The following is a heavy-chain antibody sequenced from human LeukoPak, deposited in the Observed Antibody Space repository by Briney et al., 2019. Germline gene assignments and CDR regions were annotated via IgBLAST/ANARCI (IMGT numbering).Heavy chain of an antibody. D-gene: IGHD6-13*01. V-gene: IGHV3-9*01. CDR3: AKGYSSSWYYFDY. CDR1: GFTFDDYA. Sequence: GGSLRLSCVASGFTFDDYAMHWVRQAPGKGLEWVSGISWDSGSIGYADSVKGRFTISRDNAKNSLYLQMNSLRAEDTALYYCAKGYSSSWYYFDYWGQGTLVTVSS. J-gene: IGHJ4*02. CDR2: ISWDSGSI.